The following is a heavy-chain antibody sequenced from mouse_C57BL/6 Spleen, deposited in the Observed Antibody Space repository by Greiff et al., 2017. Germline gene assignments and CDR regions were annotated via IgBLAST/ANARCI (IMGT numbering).Heavy chain of an antibody. CDR1: GYTFTDYN. D-gene: IGHD1-1*01. J-gene: IGHJ2*01. V-gene: IGHV1-22*01. CDR3: ASFYGSSFDY. Sequence: EVQLQQSGPELVKPGASVKMSCKASGYTFTDYNMHWVKQSHGKGLEWIGYINPNNGGTSYNQKFKGKATLTVNKSSSTAYMELRSLTSEDSAVYYCASFYGSSFDYWGKGTTLTVSS. CDR2: INPNNGGT.